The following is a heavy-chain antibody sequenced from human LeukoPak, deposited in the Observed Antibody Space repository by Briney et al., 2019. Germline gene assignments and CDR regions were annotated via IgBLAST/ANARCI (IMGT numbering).Heavy chain of an antibody. J-gene: IGHJ4*02. CDR3: ARSRGYSGYDPEGYFDY. Sequence: GGSLRLSCTASGITFSNYPMSWVRQAPGKGLEWVSTISGTGSNTYYADSVKGRFTISRDNSENTLYVQMNSLRAEDTAVYYCARSRGYSGYDPEGYFDYWGQGTLVTVSS. CDR2: ISGTGSNT. D-gene: IGHD5-12*01. CDR1: GITFSNYP. V-gene: IGHV3-23*01.